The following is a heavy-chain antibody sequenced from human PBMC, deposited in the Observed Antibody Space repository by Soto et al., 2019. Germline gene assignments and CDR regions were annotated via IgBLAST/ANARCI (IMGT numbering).Heavy chain of an antibody. Sequence: SGTLSLTCTVSGGSISSSSYYWGWIRQPPGKGLEWIGSIYYSGSTYYNPSLKSRVTISVDTSKNQFSLKLSSVTAADTAVYYCAGGGAAGKGRYYYYGMDVWGQGTTVTVSS. CDR2: IYYSGST. CDR3: AGGGAAGKGRYYYYGMDV. J-gene: IGHJ6*02. V-gene: IGHV4-39*01. D-gene: IGHD6-13*01. CDR1: GGSISSSSYY.